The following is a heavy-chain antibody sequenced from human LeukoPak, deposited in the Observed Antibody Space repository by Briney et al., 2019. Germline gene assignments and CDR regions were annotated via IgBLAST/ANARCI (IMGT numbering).Heavy chain of an antibody. CDR2: IHHSGST. Sequence: KTSETLSLTCTVSGYSISSGYYWGWIRQPPGKGLEWIGSIHHSGSTFYNPSLKSRVTISEDTSKNQFSLKLNSVTAADTAAYYCAREANWNYGYWGQGTLVTVSS. D-gene: IGHD1-7*01. J-gene: IGHJ4*02. V-gene: IGHV4-38-2*02. CDR3: AREANWNYGY. CDR1: GYSISSGYY.